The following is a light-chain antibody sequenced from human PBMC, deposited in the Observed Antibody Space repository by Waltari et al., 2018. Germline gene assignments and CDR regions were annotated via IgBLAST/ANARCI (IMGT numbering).Light chain of an antibody. CDR2: DVT. CDR1: SSDVGAYDY. CDR3: SSHTSSRTRV. Sequence: QSALTQPASVSGSPGQSITISCTGTSSDVGAYDYVSWYQQHPGKVPQLMFYDVTYRPSGISNRFSGSKSGITAFLTISGLQAEDEADYYCSSHTSSRTRVFGGGTELTVL. J-gene: IGLJ3*02. V-gene: IGLV2-14*03.